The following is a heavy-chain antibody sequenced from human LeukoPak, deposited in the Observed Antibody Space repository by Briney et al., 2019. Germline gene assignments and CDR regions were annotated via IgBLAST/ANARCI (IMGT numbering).Heavy chain of an antibody. V-gene: IGHV4-59*01. D-gene: IGHD3-22*01. J-gene: IGHJ4*02. CDR2: IYYSGST. Sequence: KASETLSLTCTVSGASISSYCWSWIRQPPGKGLEWIGYIYYSGSTNYNPALKSRVTISEDTSKNQISLKLSSVTAADTAVYYCARVRGYYDSSGYDYWGQGTLVTVSS. CDR1: GASISSYC. CDR3: ARVRGYYDSSGYDY.